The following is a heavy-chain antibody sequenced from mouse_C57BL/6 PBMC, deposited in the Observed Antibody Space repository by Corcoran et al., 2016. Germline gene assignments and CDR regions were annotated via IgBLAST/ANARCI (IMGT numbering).Heavy chain of an antibody. V-gene: IGHV1-81*01. D-gene: IGHD1-1*01. CDR2: IYPRSGNT. Sequence: QVQLQQSGAELARPGASVKLSCKASGYTFTSYGISWVKQRTGQGLEWIGEIYPRSGNTYYNEKFKGKATLTADKSSSTAYTELRSLTSEDSAVYFCARESYYYGSSDFDYWGQGTTLTVSS. CDR3: ARESYYYGSSDFDY. J-gene: IGHJ2*01. CDR1: GYTFTSYG.